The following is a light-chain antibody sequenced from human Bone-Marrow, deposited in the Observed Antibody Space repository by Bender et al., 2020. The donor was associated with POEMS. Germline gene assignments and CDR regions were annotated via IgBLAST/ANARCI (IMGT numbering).Light chain of an antibody. V-gene: IGLV8-61*01. Sequence: GSQEAALSVSPGGTVTLTCALNSGSVSTNHYPSWYQQTPGQPPRTLIYSTKTRSSGVPDRFSGSILGTKAALTITGAQADDESDYYCVLFMGSGFWVFGGGTKLTVL. CDR3: VLFMGSGFWV. CDR2: STK. J-gene: IGLJ3*02. CDR1: SGSVSTNHY.